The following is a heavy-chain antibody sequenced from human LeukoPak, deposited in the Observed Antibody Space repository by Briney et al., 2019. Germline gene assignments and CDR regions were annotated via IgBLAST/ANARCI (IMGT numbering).Heavy chain of an antibody. CDR1: GASIIGGSFF. CDR3: VRGASVFDY. CDR2: VHPTGST. V-gene: IGHV4-61*02. Sequence: PSETLPLTCTVSGASIIGGSFFWSWIRQPAGRAPEWIGRVHPTGSTNYNPSLSNRVTVSLDTSNNQFSLRLMSVTAADSAVYYCVRGASVFDYWGQGAPVTVSS. J-gene: IGHJ4*02.